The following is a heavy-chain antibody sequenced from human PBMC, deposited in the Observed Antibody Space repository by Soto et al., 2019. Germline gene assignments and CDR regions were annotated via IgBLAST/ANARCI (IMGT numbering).Heavy chain of an antibody. Sequence: GTLSLTCAVSGVPISSGNWWTCVRQTPQRGLEYIGEIFHDGTANYYPSFERRVAISVDTSKNQFSLKLTSVTAADTAIYFCARLVYDTRLNYMYFDFWGQGALVTVS. V-gene: IGHV4-4*01. J-gene: IGHJ4*02. D-gene: IGHD2-8*01. CDR1: GVPISSGNW. CDR3: ARLVYDTRLNYMYFDF. CDR2: IFHDGTA.